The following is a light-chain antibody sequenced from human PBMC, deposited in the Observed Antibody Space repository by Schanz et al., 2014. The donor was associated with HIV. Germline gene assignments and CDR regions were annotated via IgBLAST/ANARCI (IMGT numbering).Light chain of an antibody. CDR2: EDV. Sequence: SYELTQPSSVSVSPGQTARITCSGAVVTKKYVRWFQQKPGQAPILVIYEDVERPSGIPERFSGSSSGTTVTLTISGAQVEDEADYYCYSAADNIWVFGGGTKLTVL. CDR1: VVTKKY. CDR3: YSAADNIWV. J-gene: IGLJ3*02. V-gene: IGLV3-27*01.